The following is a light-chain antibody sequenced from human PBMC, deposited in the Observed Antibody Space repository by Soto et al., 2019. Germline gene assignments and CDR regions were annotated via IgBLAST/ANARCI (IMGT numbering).Light chain of an antibody. J-gene: IGKJ2*01. Sequence: DIQMTQSPSSLSASVGDRVTITCRASQSISNSLNWYQQKPGNGSNVLIYAASNMQSGVPSKSRCSGSGTDFTLTITGLQPEDFAMYYCQQSSTTPYTFGQGTKVDIK. CDR3: QQSSTTPYT. V-gene: IGKV1-39*01. CDR2: AAS. CDR1: QSISNS.